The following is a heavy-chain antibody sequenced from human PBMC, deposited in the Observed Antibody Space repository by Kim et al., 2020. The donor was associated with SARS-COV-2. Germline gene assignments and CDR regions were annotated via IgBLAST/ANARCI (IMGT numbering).Heavy chain of an antibody. D-gene: IGHD6-19*01. Sequence: GGSLRLSCAASGFTFSSYAMHWVRQAPGKGLEWVAVIWYDGSNKYYADSVKGRFTISRDNSKNTLYLQMNSLRAEDTAVYYCAKEGYSSGWGHKSEYYFDYWGQGTLVTVSS. J-gene: IGHJ4*02. CDR1: GFTFSSYA. V-gene: IGHV3-33*06. CDR2: IWYDGSNK. CDR3: AKEGYSSGWGHKSEYYFDY.